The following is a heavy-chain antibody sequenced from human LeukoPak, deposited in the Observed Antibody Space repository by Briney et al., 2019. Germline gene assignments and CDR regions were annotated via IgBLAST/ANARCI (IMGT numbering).Heavy chain of an antibody. CDR3: ARYGDSSGWYYFDY. J-gene: IGHJ4*02. Sequence: SETLSLTCTVSGGSISSYYWSWIRQPPGKGLEWIGYIYYSGSTNYNPSLKSRVTIAVDTSQNQFSLKLSSVTAADTAVYYCARYGDSSGWYYFDYWGQGTLVTVSS. CDR1: GGSISSYY. D-gene: IGHD6-19*01. CDR2: IYYSGST. V-gene: IGHV4-59*01.